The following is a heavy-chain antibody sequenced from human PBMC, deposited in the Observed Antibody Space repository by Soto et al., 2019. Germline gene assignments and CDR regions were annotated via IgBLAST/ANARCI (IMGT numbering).Heavy chain of an antibody. V-gene: IGHV3-15*07. Sequence: EVQLVESGGGLVKPGGSLRLSCAASGFILSNAWMNWVRQAPGKGLEWVGRVKSNTDGGTTQYAAPVKGRFTISRDDSKNTLYLQMNSLKTEDTAVYYCTTTYRSGFDSWGQGTLVTVSS. D-gene: IGHD2-15*01. J-gene: IGHJ4*02. CDR1: GFILSNAW. CDR2: VKSNTDGGTT. CDR3: TTTYRSGFDS.